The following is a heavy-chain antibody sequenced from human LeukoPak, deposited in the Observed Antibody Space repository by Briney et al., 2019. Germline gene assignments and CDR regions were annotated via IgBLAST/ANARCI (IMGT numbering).Heavy chain of an antibody. V-gene: IGHV4-39*01. CDR1: GGSIRSSHYY. CDR3: ARQGGDNGYYYFDF. D-gene: IGHD4-17*01. Sequence: PSETLSLTCSVSGGSIRSSHYYWGWIRQPPGQGLEWIASVYYSESTYYTPSLMSRVTISIDTSKNQFSLKLTSVTAADTAVFYCARQGGDNGYYYFDFWGQGTLVTVSS. CDR2: VYYSEST. J-gene: IGHJ4*02.